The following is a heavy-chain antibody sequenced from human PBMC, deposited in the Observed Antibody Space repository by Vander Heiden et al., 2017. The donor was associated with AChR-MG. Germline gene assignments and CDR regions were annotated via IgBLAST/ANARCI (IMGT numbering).Heavy chain of an antibody. Sequence: EVQLLESGGGVVQPGASLSISRAAAGLTCRTYAMSWGRQARGKGLEWVSDISSSRGNTNYADSVKGRFTISRDKSKNTLYLQMNSLRPEDTAVYYCAKTGSSGYILGAYFDYWGQGTLVTVSS. J-gene: IGHJ4*02. CDR3: AKTGSSGYILGAYFDY. CDR2: ISSSRGNT. V-gene: IGHV3-23*01. CDR1: GLTCRTYA. D-gene: IGHD3-22*01.